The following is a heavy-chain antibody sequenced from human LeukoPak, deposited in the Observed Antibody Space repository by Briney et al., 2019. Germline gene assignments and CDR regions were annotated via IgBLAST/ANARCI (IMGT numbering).Heavy chain of an antibody. J-gene: IGHJ6*02. Sequence: PGGSLRLSCAASGFTFSSYWMSWVRQAPGKGLEWVANIKQDGSEKYYVDSVKGRFTISRDNAKNSLYLQMNSLRAEDTAVYYCARDSSTVVPAAMAYYYGMDVWGQGTTVTVSS. CDR3: ARDSSTVVPAAMAYYYGMDV. CDR1: GFTFSSYW. CDR2: IKQDGSEK. V-gene: IGHV3-7*04. D-gene: IGHD2-2*01.